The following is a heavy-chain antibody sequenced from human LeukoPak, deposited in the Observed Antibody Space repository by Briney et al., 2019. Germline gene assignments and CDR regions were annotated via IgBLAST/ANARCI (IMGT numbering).Heavy chain of an antibody. D-gene: IGHD3-22*01. V-gene: IGHV3-15*01. CDR1: GFTFSNAW. CDR2: IKSKTDGGTT. Sequence: PGGSLRLSFAASGFTFSNAWMSWVRQAPGKGLERVGRIKSKTDGGTTDYAAPVKGRFTISRDDSKNTLYLQMNSLKTEDTAVYYCTTTDTYYFDSSGYGYWGQGTLVTVSS. CDR3: TTTDTYYFDSSGYGY. J-gene: IGHJ4*02.